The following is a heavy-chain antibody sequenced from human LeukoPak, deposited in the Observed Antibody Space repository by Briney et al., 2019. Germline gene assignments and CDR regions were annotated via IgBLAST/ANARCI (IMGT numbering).Heavy chain of an antibody. Sequence: GGSLGFSCAASEFTFITLGMHWVGRAPAKGLEWGAAIWFDGSVKHYSDAVKGRFTISRDNSLNTLYLQMNSLRVEDTAIYYCAKDTAVQFLEPAFWGQGTLVTVSS. CDR2: IWFDGSVK. CDR3: AKDTAVQFLEPAF. D-gene: IGHD3-3*01. CDR1: EFTFITLG. J-gene: IGHJ4*02. V-gene: IGHV3-33*06.